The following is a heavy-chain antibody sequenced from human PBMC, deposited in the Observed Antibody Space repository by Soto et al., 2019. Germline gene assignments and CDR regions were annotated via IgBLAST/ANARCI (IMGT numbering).Heavy chain of an antibody. V-gene: IGHV1-69*13. CDR1: GGTFSSYA. CDR3: ARADCSSTSCYEADYYYYGMDV. J-gene: IGHJ6*02. CDR2: IIPIFGTA. D-gene: IGHD2-2*01. Sequence: GASVKVSCKASGGTFSSYAISWVRQAPGQGLEWMGGIIPIFGTANYAQKFQGRVTITADESTSTAYMELSSLRSEDTAVYYCARADCSSTSCYEADYYYYGMDVWGQGTTVTVSS.